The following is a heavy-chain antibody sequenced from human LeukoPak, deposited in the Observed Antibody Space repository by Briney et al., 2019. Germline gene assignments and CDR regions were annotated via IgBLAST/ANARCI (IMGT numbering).Heavy chain of an antibody. V-gene: IGHV3-49*04. Sequence: GGSLRLSCTASGFTFGDYAMSWVRQAPGKGLEWVGFIRSKAYGGTTEYAASVKGRFTISRDDSKSIAYLQMNSLKTEDTAVYYCTADYDSSGYSDYWGQGIRVTVSS. J-gene: IGHJ4*02. D-gene: IGHD3-22*01. CDR3: TADYDSSGYSDY. CDR2: IRSKAYGGTT. CDR1: GFTFGDYA.